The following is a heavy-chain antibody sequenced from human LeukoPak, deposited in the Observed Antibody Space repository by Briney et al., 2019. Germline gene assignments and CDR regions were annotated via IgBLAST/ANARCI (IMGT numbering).Heavy chain of an antibody. J-gene: IGHJ4*02. CDR2: VHSSGST. Sequence: SEALSLTCTVSGGSLSSFFWSWIRPPPGKGLEWIGYVHSSGSTKYNPSLKSRLIISVDMSKNQFSLKLRSVSVADTAVYYCARLAPGNYDILTGDPKVVFDYWGQGALVTVSS. CDR3: ARLAPGNYDILTGDPKVVFDY. D-gene: IGHD3-9*01. V-gene: IGHV4-59*01. CDR1: GGSLSSFF.